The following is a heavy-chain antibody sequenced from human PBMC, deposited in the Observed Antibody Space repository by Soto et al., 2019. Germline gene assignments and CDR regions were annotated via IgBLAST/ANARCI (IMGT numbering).Heavy chain of an antibody. CDR1: GFTFSSYS. CDR2: ISSSSSTI. Sequence: EVQLVESGGGLVQPGGSLRLSCAASGFTFSSYSMNWVRQAPGKGLEWVSYISSSSSTIYYADSVKGRFTISRDNAKNSLYLQMNSLRDEDTAVYYCARGGAALYYYYGMDVWGQGTTVTVSS. D-gene: IGHD6-13*01. CDR3: ARGGAALYYYYGMDV. V-gene: IGHV3-48*02. J-gene: IGHJ6*02.